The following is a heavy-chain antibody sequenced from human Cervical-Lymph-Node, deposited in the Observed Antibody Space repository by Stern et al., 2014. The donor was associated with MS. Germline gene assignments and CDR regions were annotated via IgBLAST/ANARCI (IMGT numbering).Heavy chain of an antibody. D-gene: IGHD2-21*02. CDR3: AERRDPRVGMDV. CDR2: IIPMIRRS. CDR1: GDKFTGYV. J-gene: IGHJ6*02. V-gene: IGHV1-69*06. Sequence: VQLVESGSEVKKPGTSVKISCKNSGDKFTGYVITWVRQAPGQGLECVGRIIPMIRRSHYAQKYQRIVTITKDRYADMAYLEINNLTYEDTAVYYCAERRDPRVGMDVWGHGTTVTVSS.